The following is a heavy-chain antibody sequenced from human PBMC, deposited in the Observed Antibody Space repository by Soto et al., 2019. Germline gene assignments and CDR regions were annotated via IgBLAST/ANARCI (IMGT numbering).Heavy chain of an antibody. J-gene: IGHJ4*02. V-gene: IGHV4-61*08. CDR3: ARGVYGPYLDY. CDR1: GDSMTKNYRSWSMTNYYY. CDR2: VESSGRT. D-gene: IGHD3-10*01. Sequence: PSETLSLTCTVSGDSMTKNYRSWSMTNYYYWSWIRQTPGKGLEWIGYVESSGRTEYKPSLASRVTLSLDSSLNQFSLTLRSVTTADRALYFCARGVYGPYLDYWGQGIPVTVSS.